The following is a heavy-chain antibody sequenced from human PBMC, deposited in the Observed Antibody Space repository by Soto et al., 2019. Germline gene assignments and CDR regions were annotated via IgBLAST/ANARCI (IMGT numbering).Heavy chain of an antibody. J-gene: IGHJ4*02. D-gene: IGHD3-22*01. CDR1: GFTFSNYG. Sequence: QVQLVESGGGLVQPGRSLRLSCVASGFTFSNYGMHWARQAPGKGLEWVAVIWYDGSGEYYADSVKGRFTIARDNSKNTLYLQMRSLAAEDTAVYYYARDAFPYDSLDYWGQGTLVTVSS. V-gene: IGHV3-33*01. CDR3: ARDAFPYDSLDY. CDR2: IWYDGSGE.